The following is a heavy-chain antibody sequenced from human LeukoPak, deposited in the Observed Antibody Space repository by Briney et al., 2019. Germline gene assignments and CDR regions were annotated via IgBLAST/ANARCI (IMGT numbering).Heavy chain of an antibody. CDR2: INHSGST. CDR3: ARGRRYCSSTSCPRSHNYYYYYMDV. Sequence: SETLSLTCTVSGGSISSSSYYWSWIRQPPGKGLEWIGEINHSGSTNYNPSLKSRVTISVDTSKNQFSLKLSSVTAADTAVYYCARGRRYCSSTSCPRSHNYYYYYMDVWGKGTTVTVSS. J-gene: IGHJ6*03. V-gene: IGHV4-39*07. CDR1: GGSISSSSYY. D-gene: IGHD2-2*01.